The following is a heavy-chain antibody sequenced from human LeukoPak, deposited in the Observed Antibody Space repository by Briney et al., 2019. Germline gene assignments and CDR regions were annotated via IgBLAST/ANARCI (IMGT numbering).Heavy chain of an antibody. CDR3: ARDFNWNPGWFDP. J-gene: IGHJ5*02. V-gene: IGHV4-59*11. D-gene: IGHD1-20*01. CDR2: IYYSGST. CDR1: GGSISSHY. Sequence: SETLSLTCTVSGGSISSHYWSWIRQPPGKGLEWIGYIYYSGSTNYNPPLKSRVTISVDTSKNQFSLKLSSVTAADTAVYYCARDFNWNPGWFDPWGQGTLVTVSS.